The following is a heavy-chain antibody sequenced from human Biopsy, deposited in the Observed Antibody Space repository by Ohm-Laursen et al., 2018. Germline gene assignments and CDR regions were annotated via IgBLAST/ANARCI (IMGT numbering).Heavy chain of an antibody. CDR2: IIPILGTV. CDR1: GDTFTTSA. Sequence: VKVSCKASGDTFTTSATSWVRQVPGQGLDWMGRIIPILGTVDYGQNFQGRVTIRADTSTTFLELTSLRYDDTAVYYCASGDIGGIGLDVWGLGTTVTVSS. D-gene: IGHD3-10*01. V-gene: IGHV1-69*04. CDR3: ASGDIGGIGLDV. J-gene: IGHJ6*02.